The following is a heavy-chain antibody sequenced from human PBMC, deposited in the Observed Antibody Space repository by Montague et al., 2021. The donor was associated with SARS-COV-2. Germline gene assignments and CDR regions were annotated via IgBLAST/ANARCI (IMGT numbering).Heavy chain of an antibody. J-gene: IGHJ4*02. V-gene: IGHV4-59*13. CDR3: ARGERGAWYNHYFDY. Sequence: SETLSLTCTVSGDSISIYYWSWIRQPPGKGLEWIGYVYYSGSTNYNPSLKSRVTISVDAPKSQFSLKLMSVTAADTAVYYCARGERGAWYNHYFDYWGQGALVTVSS. CDR2: VYYSGST. D-gene: IGHD6-19*01. CDR1: GDSISIYY.